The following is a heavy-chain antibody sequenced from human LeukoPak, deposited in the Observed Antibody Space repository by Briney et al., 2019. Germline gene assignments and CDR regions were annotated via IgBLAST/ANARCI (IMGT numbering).Heavy chain of an antibody. J-gene: IGHJ3*02. D-gene: IGHD3-22*01. CDR2: IYASGST. CDR1: GGSISSYY. CDR3: ARDTYYYDSSGYYYVGAFDI. Sequence: SETLSLTCTVSGGSISSYYWSWIRQPAGKGLEWTGRIYASGSTNYNPSLKSRVTMSVDTSKNQFSLKLSSVTAADTAVYYCARDTYYYDSSGYYYVGAFDIWGQGTMVTVSS. V-gene: IGHV4-4*07.